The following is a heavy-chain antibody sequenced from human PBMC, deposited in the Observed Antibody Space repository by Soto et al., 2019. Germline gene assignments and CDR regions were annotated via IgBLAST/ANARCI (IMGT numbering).Heavy chain of an antibody. V-gene: IGHV3-23*01. Sequence: GSLRLSCAASGFTFGDCGMSWFRQSPGKGLEWVSTIHYSGSYTHYPDSVKGRFTISRENSRNILYLQLNSLRAEDTAVYYCARDGRRAHLGSGNYYDYWGQGTQVTVSS. J-gene: IGHJ4*02. CDR1: GFTFGDCG. CDR3: ARDGRRAHLGSGNYYDY. D-gene: IGHD3-10*01. CDR2: IHYSGSYT.